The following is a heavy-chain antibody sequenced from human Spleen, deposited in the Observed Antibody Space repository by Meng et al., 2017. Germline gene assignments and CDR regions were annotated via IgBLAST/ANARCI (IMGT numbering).Heavy chain of an antibody. J-gene: IGHJ4*02. V-gene: IGHV1-46*03. D-gene: IGHD5-24*01. CDR3: VRELRDTLYFDY. CDR2: LNPSVGST. Sequence: VEVSCKASGYSLTTYAINWVRQAPGQGLEWMGILNPSVGSTTYAQKFEGRVTMTRDTSTSTVYLEVSSLTSEDTAVYYCVRELRDTLYFDYWGQGTLVTVSS. CDR1: GYSLTTYA.